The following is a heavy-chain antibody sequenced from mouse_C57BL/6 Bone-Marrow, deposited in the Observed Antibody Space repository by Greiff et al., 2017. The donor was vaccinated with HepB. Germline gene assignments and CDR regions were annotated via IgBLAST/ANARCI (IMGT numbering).Heavy chain of an antibody. CDR3: ARQATMVTYFDY. CDR2: ISNGGGST. D-gene: IGHD2-2*01. V-gene: IGHV5-12*01. J-gene: IGHJ2*01. CDR1: GFTFSDYY. Sequence: EVKLVESGGGLVQPGGSLKLSCAASGFTFSDYYMYWVRQTPEKRLEWVAYISNGGGSTYYPDTVKGRFTISRDNAKNTLYLQMSRLKSEDTAMYYCARQATMVTYFDYWGQGTTLTVSS.